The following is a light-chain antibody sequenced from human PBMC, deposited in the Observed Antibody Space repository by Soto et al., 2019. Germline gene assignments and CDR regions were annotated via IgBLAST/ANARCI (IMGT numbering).Light chain of an antibody. Sequence: QSVLTQPPSASGSPGQSVTISCTGTSSDVGGYNYVSWYQQHPGKAPKLMIYEVSKRPSGVPDRFSGSKSGNTASLTVSGLQAEDGADYYCSSYAGSNNLIVFGTGTKVTVL. J-gene: IGLJ1*01. CDR2: EVS. V-gene: IGLV2-8*01. CDR3: SSYAGSNNLIV. CDR1: SSDVGGYNY.